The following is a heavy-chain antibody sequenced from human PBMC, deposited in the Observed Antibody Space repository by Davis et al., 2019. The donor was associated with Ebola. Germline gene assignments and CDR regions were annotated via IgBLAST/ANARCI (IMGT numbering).Heavy chain of an antibody. D-gene: IGHD2-2*01. V-gene: IGHV3-21*01. CDR3: AREDGGTEDIVLVPAAPPFDY. J-gene: IGHJ4*02. CDR1: GFTFSSYS. Sequence: GESLKISCAASGFTFSSYSMNWVRQAPGKGLEWVSSISSSSSYIYYADSVKGRFTISRDNAKNSLYLQMNSLRAEDTAVYYCAREDGGTEDIVLVPAAPPFDYWGQGTLVTVSS. CDR2: ISSSSSYI.